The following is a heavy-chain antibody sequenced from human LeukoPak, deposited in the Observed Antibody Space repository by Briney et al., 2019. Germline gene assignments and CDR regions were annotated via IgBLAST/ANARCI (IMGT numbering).Heavy chain of an antibody. CDR3: AREDGGEDY. J-gene: IGHJ4*02. V-gene: IGHV1-8*03. CDR2: MNPNSGNT. Sequence: GASVTVSCTASGYTFTSYDINWVRQATGQGLEWMGWMNPNSGNTGYAQKFQGRVTITRNTSISTAYMELSSLRSDDTAVYYCAREDGGEDYWGQGTLVTVSS. CDR1: GYTFTSYD. D-gene: IGHD2-21*01.